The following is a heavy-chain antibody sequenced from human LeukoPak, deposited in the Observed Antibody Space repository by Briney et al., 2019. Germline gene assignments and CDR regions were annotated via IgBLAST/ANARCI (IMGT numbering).Heavy chain of an antibody. CDR2: ISWNSGSI. D-gene: IGHD3-10*01. V-gene: IGHV3-9*01. CDR1: GFTFDDYA. J-gene: IGHJ4*02. CDR3: AKDMWFGELLSGDSGFVFVGGPFDY. Sequence: GGSLRLSCAASGFTFDDYAMHWVRQAPGKGLEWVSDISWNSGSIGYADSVKGRFTISRDNAKNSLYLQMNSLRAEGTGLYYCAKDMWFGELLSGDSGFVFVGGPFDYWGQGTLVTVSS.